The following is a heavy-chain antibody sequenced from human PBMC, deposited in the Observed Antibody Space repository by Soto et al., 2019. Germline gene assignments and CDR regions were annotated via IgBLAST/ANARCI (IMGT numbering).Heavy chain of an antibody. V-gene: IGHV2-5*02. D-gene: IGHD3-3*01. CDR3: AHRVLRTVFGLVTTTAIYFDF. Sequence: QITLNESGPTPVKPRQTLTLTCTFSGFSLTTSGVGVGWIRQSPGKAPEWLALIYWDDDKRYSPSLKSRLTITKDTSKNQLVLTMADLDPADTATYYCAHRVLRTVFGLVTTTAIYFDFWCQGTPVAVSS. CDR2: IYWDDDK. J-gene: IGHJ4*02. CDR1: GFSLTTSGVG.